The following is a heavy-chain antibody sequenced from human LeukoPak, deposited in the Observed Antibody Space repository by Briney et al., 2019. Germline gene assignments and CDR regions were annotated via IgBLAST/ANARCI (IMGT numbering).Heavy chain of an antibody. V-gene: IGHV3-66*01. CDR3: ARVATAPPSLIDY. CDR1: GFTVSSNY. D-gene: IGHD1-14*01. J-gene: IGHJ4*02. CDR2: IYSGGST. Sequence: GGSLRLSCAASGFTVSSNYMSWVRQAPGKGLEWVSVIYSGGSTYYADSVKGRFTISRDNSKNTLYLQMNSLRAEDTAVYYCARVATAPPSLIDYWGQGTLVTVSS.